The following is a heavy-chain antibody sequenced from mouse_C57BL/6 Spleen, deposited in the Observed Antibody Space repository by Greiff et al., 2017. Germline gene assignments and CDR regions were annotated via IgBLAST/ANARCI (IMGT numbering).Heavy chain of an antibody. D-gene: IGHD1-1*01. CDR1: GYTFTDYE. J-gene: IGHJ1*03. CDR2: IDPETGGT. Sequence: QVQLQQSGAELVRPGASVTLSCKASGYTFTDYEMHWVKQTPVHGLEWIGAIDPETGGTAYNQKFKGKAILTADKSSSTAYMELRSLTSEDSAVYYCTRTGGSRERTWYFDVWGTGTTVTVSS. CDR3: TRTGGSRERTWYFDV. V-gene: IGHV1-15*01.